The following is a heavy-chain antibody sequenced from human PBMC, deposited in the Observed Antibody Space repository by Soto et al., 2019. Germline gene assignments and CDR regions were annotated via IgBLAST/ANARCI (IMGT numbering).Heavy chain of an antibody. D-gene: IGHD5-12*01. CDR3: AKDGSGHGAPPYYYYMDV. CDR1: GFTFSSYA. Sequence: GGSLSLSCAASGFTFSSYAMSWVRQAPGKGLEWVSAISGSGGSTYYADYVKGRFTISRDNSKNTLYLQMNSLRAEDTAVYFCAKDGSGHGAPPYYYYMDVWGKGTTVTVSS. V-gene: IGHV3-23*01. CDR2: ISGSGGST. J-gene: IGHJ6*03.